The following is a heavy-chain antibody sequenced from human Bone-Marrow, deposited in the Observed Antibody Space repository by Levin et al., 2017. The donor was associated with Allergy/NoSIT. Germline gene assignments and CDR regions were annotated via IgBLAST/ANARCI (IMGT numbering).Heavy chain of an antibody. D-gene: IGHD2-2*01. J-gene: IGHJ5*02. CDR3: ARGEYDIVVVPAAIWGNWFDP. V-gene: IGHV1-2*02. Sequence: ASVKVSCKASGYTFTGYYMHWVRQAPGQGLEWMGWINPNSGGTNYAQKFQGRVTMTRDTSISTAYMELSRLRSDDTAVYYCARGEYDIVVVPAAIWGNWFDPWGQGTLVTVSS. CDR1: GYTFTGYY. CDR2: INPNSGGT.